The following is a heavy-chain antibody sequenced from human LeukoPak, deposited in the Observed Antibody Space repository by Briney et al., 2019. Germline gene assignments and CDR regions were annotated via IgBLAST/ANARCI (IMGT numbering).Heavy chain of an antibody. J-gene: IGHJ5*02. Sequence: KPGGSLRLSCAASGFTFSSYSMNWVRQAPGKGLEWVSSISSSSSYIYYADSVKGRFTISRDSAKNSLYLQMNSLRAEDTAVYYCAREFQYYDFWSGYYLFDPWGQGTLVTVSS. CDR2: ISSSSSYI. D-gene: IGHD3-3*01. CDR3: AREFQYYDFWSGYYLFDP. CDR1: GFTFSSYS. V-gene: IGHV3-21*01.